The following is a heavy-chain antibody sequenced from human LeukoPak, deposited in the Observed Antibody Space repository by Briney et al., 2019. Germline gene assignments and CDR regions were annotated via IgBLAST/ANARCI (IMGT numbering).Heavy chain of an antibody. CDR3: ARPDYYGSGSYYY. Sequence: GGSLRLSCAASGFTFSSYAMSWVRQAPGKGLEWVSAISGSGGSTYYADSVKGRFTISRDNSKNTLYLQMNSLRAEDTAVYYCARPDYYGSGSYYYWGQGTLVTVSS. D-gene: IGHD3-10*01. V-gene: IGHV3-23*01. J-gene: IGHJ4*02. CDR2: ISGSGGST. CDR1: GFTFSSYA.